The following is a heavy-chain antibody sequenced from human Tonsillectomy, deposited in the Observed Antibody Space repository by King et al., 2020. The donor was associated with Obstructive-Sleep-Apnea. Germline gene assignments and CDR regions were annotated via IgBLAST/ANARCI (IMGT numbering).Heavy chain of an antibody. CDR2: FYYSGTT. J-gene: IGHJ3*02. D-gene: IGHD5-12*01. Sequence: QLQESGPGLAKPSETLSLTCSVSGDSINSYYWSWSRQSSGKGLEWIAYFYYSGTTNYNPSLKNRFTISIDTSKNHFSMKLSSVTAADTAVYYCARAGYSRAKNAFDIWGQGTMVTVSS. V-gene: IGHV4-59*01. CDR1: GDSINSYY. CDR3: ARAGYSRAKNAFDI.